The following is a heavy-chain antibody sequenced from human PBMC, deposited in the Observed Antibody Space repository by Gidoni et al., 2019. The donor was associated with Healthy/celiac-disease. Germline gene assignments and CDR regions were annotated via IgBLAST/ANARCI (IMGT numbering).Heavy chain of an antibody. CDR2: ISSSSSYI. V-gene: IGHV3-21*01. CDR1: GFTFSSYS. Sequence: EVQLVESGGGLVKPGGSLRLSCAASGFTFSSYSMNWVRQAPGKGLAWVSSISSSSSYIYYADSVKGRFTISRDNAKNSLYLQMNSLRAEDTAVYYCARDGGILTGYYYYYYYYMDVWGKGTTVTVSS. CDR3: ARDGGILTGYYYYYYYYMDV. J-gene: IGHJ6*03. D-gene: IGHD3-9*01.